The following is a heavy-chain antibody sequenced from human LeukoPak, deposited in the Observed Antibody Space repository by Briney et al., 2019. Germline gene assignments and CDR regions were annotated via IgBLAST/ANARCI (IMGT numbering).Heavy chain of an antibody. CDR2: INPNSGGT. Sequence: ASVKVSCKASGYTFTGYYMHWVRQAPGQGLEWMGWINPNSGGTNYAQKFQGRVTMTRDTSISTASMELSRLRSDDTAVYYCARARVGTTVVTPPYYYYDMDVWGQGTTVTVSS. CDR3: ARARVGTTVVTPPYYYYDMDV. V-gene: IGHV1-2*02. CDR1: GYTFTGYY. J-gene: IGHJ6*02. D-gene: IGHD4-23*01.